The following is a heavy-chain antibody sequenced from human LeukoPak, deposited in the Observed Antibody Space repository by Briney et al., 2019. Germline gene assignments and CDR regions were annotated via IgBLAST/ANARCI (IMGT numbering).Heavy chain of an antibody. CDR2: IRSKANSYAT. J-gene: IGHJ4*02. D-gene: IGHD3-3*01. CDR1: GFIFSGSA. CDR3: TRSEGKGFDY. Sequence: GGSLRLSCAASGFIFSGSAMHWVRQASGKGLEWVGRIRSKANSYATAYAASVKGRFTISRDDSENTVYLQMNSLKTEDTAVYYCTRSEGKGFDYWGQGALVTVSS. V-gene: IGHV3-73*01.